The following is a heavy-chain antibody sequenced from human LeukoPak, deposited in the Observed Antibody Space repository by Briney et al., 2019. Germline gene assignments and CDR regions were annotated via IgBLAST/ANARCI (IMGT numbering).Heavy chain of an antibody. D-gene: IGHD3-3*01. CDR2: ISNDGSRK. J-gene: IGHJ4*02. V-gene: IGHV3-30*03. CDR3: ARDRAWNYFDY. CDR1: GFTFSRHG. Sequence: GGSLSLSCAPSGFTFSRHGMHWVRQAPGKGLEWVAIISNDGSRKYHAHSVEGRFTSSRDNSKNTLYLQMDSLRAEDTAVYYCARDRAWNYFDYWGQGTLVTVSS.